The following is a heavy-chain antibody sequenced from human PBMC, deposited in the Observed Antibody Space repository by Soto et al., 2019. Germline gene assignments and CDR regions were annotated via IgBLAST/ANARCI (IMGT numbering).Heavy chain of an antibody. J-gene: IGHJ4*02. CDR2: IYHSGST. CDR1: GGAIYSGVYS. D-gene: IGHD3-16*01. CDR3: ASKRGYYLDY. V-gene: IGHV4-30-2*01. Sequence: SETLSLTCAVFGGAIYSGVYSWSWIRQPPGKGLEWIGYIYHSGSTYYNPSLKSRFTISVDTSKNQFSLKLSSVAAAESAGYYCASKRGYYLDYWGRGALVTVSS.